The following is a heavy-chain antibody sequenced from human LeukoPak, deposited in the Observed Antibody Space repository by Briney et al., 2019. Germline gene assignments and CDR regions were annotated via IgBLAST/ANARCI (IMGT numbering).Heavy chain of an antibody. CDR3: TRPLMILPGSSGY. Sequence: GGSLRLSCAASGFTFSSYAMSWVRQAPGKGLEWVGFIRSKAYGGTTEYAASVKGRFTISRDDSKSIAYLLLNSLKTEDTAVCYCTRPLMILPGSSGYWGQGTLVTVSS. V-gene: IGHV3-49*04. CDR1: GFTFSSYA. CDR2: IRSKAYGGTT. J-gene: IGHJ4*02. D-gene: IGHD3-9*01.